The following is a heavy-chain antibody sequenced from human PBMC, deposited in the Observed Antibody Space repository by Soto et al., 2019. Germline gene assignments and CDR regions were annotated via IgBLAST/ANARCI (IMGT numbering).Heavy chain of an antibody. CDR3: AGLLHDILTGYLTEKQDDY. D-gene: IGHD3-9*01. J-gene: IGHJ4*02. V-gene: IGHV3-30*03. Sequence: PGGSLRLSCAASGFTFSSYGMHWVRQAPGKGLEWLAYISHEGVMKFYAGSVKGRFTISRDNSKNTLYLQMNSLRAEDTAVYYCAGLLHDILTGYLTEKQDDYWGQGTMVTVSS. CDR2: ISHEGVMK. CDR1: GFTFSSYG.